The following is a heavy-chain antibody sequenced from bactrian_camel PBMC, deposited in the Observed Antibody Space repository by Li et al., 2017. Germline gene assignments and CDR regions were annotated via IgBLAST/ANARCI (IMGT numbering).Heavy chain of an antibody. Sequence: VQLVESGGGLVQPGGSLTLSCSASGFTFSTSAMSWVRQAPGKGLEWVSFINWGGTSTDYADSVKGRFTISQESAKNTIYLRMNSLKAEDTAMYYCNTGICGGSGSYWGQGTQVTVS. J-gene: IGHJ4*01. CDR3: NTGICGGSGSY. D-gene: IGHD6*01. CDR2: INWGGTST. V-gene: IGHV3S31*01. CDR1: GFTFSTSA.